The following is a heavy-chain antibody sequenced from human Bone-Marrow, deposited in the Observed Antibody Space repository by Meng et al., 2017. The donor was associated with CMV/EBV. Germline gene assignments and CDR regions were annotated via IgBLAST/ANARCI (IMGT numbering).Heavy chain of an antibody. J-gene: IGHJ5*02. Sequence: AVYGGTFREHHWTWIRRPPGKGLEWIGEIDHRGATKYNPSLKSRVAISVDTSKSQFSLVLRSVTAADMAMYYCARGPTGSGWSFDLWGQGTLVTVSS. CDR1: GGTFREHH. CDR3: ARGPTGSGWSFDL. D-gene: IGHD6-19*01. CDR2: IDHRGAT. V-gene: IGHV4-34*01.